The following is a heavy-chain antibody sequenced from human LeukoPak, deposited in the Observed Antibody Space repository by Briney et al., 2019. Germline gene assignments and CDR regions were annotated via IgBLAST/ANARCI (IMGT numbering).Heavy chain of an antibody. CDR1: GCTLTELS. V-gene: IGHV1-24*01. J-gene: IGHJ2*01. CDR2: FDPEDGET. D-gene: IGHD2-15*01. CDR3: ATDRRYCSGGSRSYWYFDL. Sequence: ASVKVSCKVSGCTLTELSMHWVRQAPGKGLEWMGGFDPEDGETIYAQKFQGRVTMTEDTSTDTAYMELSSLRSEDTAVYYCATDRRYCSGGSRSYWYFDLWGRGTLVTVSS.